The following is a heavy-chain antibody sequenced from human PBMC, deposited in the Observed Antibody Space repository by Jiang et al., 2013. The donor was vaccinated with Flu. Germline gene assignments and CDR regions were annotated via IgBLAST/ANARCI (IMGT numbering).Heavy chain of an antibody. CDR2: ISGSGGST. Sequence: RLSCAASGFTFSSYAMSWVRQAPGKGLEWVSAISGSGGSTYYADSVKGRFTISRDNSKNTLYLQMNSLRAEDTAVYYCAKGLATTVTTYWFDPWGQGTLVTVSS. J-gene: IGHJ5*02. CDR3: AKGLATTVTTYWFDP. V-gene: IGHV3-23*01. CDR1: GFTFSSYA. D-gene: IGHD4-17*01.